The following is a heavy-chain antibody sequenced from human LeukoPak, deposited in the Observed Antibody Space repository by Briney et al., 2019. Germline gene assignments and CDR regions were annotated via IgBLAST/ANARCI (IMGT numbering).Heavy chain of an antibody. CDR2: ISSSSSTI. CDR1: GFTFSSYS. V-gene: IGHV3-48*01. J-gene: IGHJ4*02. D-gene: IGHD3-22*01. Sequence: PGGSLRLSCAASGFTFSSYSMNWVRQAPGKGLEWVSYISSSSSTIYYADSVKGRFTTSRDNAKNSLYLQMNSLRAEDTAVYYCARPAGSGYRDYWGQGTLVTVSS. CDR3: ARPAGSGYRDY.